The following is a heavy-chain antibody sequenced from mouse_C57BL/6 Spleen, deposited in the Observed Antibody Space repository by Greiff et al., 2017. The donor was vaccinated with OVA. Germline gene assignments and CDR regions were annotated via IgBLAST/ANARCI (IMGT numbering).Heavy chain of an antibody. V-gene: IGHV1-55*01. CDR1: GYTFTSYW. CDR2: IYPGSGST. D-gene: IGHD3-3*01. J-gene: IGHJ2*01. Sequence: QVQLQQPGAELVKPGASVKMSCKASGYTFTSYWITWVKQRPGQGLEWIGDIYPGSGSTNYNEKFKSKATLTVDTSSSTAYMQLSSLASEDAAVYCCARGLGGLFDYWGQGTTLTVSS. CDR3: ARGLGGLFDY.